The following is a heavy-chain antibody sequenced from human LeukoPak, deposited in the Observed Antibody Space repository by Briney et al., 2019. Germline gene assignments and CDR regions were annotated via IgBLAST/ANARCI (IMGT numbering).Heavy chain of an antibody. CDR1: GGSISSSSYY. Sequence: SETLSLTCTVSGGSISSSSYYWGWIRQPPGKGLEWIGSIYYSGSTYYNPSLKSRVTISVDTSKNQFSLKLSSVTAADSAVYYCATSGSYRIYFFDYWGQGTLVTVSS. CDR2: IYYSGST. J-gene: IGHJ4*02. CDR3: ATSGSYRIYFFDY. D-gene: IGHD1-26*01. V-gene: IGHV4-39*07.